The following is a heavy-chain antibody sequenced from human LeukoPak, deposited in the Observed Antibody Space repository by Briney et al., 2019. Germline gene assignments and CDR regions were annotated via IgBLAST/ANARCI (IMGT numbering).Heavy chain of an antibody. Sequence: GGSLRLSCAPSGFSFSSYSMNWVRQAPGKGLEWISYIGASSATIHYADSVRGRFTISRDNAKNSLFLQMDNLRAEDTAVYYCAKVFGVEYVYYMDVWGNGATVIVSS. D-gene: IGHD3-3*01. V-gene: IGHV3-48*04. J-gene: IGHJ6*03. CDR2: IGASSATI. CDR1: GFSFSSYS. CDR3: AKVFGVEYVYYMDV.